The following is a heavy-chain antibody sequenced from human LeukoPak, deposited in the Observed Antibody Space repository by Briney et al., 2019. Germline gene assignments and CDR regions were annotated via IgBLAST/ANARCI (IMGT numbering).Heavy chain of an antibody. V-gene: IGHV4-59*01. Sequence: SETLSLTCTVSGGSISSYYWSWIRQPPGKGLEWIGYIYYSGSTNYNPSLKSRVTISVDTSKNQFSLKLSSVTAADTAVYYCASIDYGDYVAHWGQGTLITVSS. CDR1: GGSISSYY. D-gene: IGHD4-17*01. CDR3: ASIDYGDYVAH. CDR2: IYYSGST. J-gene: IGHJ4*02.